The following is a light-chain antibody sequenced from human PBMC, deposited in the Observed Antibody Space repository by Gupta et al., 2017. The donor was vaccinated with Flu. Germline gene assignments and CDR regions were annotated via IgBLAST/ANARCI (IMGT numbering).Light chain of an antibody. CDR1: QSVSSN. V-gene: IGKV3-15*01. CDR3: QQYNNWPALT. Sequence: DIVITQSPATLSVSPGERATLSCTASQSVSSNLAWYQQKPVLAPVLLIYGASTRATGIPARFSGSGSGTEFTLTISSLQSEDFAVYYCQQYNNWPALTFGGGTKVEIK. J-gene: IGKJ4*01. CDR2: GAS.